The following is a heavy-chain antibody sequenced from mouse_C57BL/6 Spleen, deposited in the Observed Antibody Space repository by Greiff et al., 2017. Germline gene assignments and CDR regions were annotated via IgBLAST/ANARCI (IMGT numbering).Heavy chain of an antibody. J-gene: IGHJ2*01. V-gene: IGHV1-50*01. CDR2: IDPSDSYT. CDR1: GYTFTSYW. Sequence: QVQLQQPGAELVKPGASVKLSCKASGYTFTSYWMQWVKQRPGQGLEWIGEIDPSDSYTNYNQKFKGKATLTVDTSYSTAYMQLSSLTSEDSAVYYCARLAYGSSYYFDYWGQGTTLTVSS. D-gene: IGHD1-1*01. CDR3: ARLAYGSSYYFDY.